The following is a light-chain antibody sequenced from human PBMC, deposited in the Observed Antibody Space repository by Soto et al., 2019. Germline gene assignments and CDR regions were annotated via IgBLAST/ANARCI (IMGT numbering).Light chain of an antibody. V-gene: IGKV1-39*01. CDR3: QQSYSFLWT. CDR2: AAS. CDR1: QSISSY. J-gene: IGKJ1*01. Sequence: DIQMTQSPSSLSASVGDRVTITCRASQSISSYLNWYQQKPGKAPKLLIYAASTLQSGVPSRFSGGGSGTDFTLTISSLQPEDFAIYYCQQSYSFLWTFGQGTKVEFK.